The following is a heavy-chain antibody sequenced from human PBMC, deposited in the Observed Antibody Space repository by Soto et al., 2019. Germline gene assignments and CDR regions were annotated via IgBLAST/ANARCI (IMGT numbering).Heavy chain of an antibody. CDR2: IIPILGIA. D-gene: IGHD2-15*01. J-gene: IGHJ2*01. V-gene: IGHV1-69*08. CDR3: ARERVGIVVVVAATTRYFDL. CDR1: GGTFSSYT. Sequence: QVQLVQSGAEVKKPGSSVKVSCKASGGTFSSYTISWVRQAPGQGLEWMGRIIPILGIANYAQKFQGRVTITADKATSTAYMEMGSMRSEDTAVYYCARERVGIVVVVAATTRYFDLWGRGTLVTVSS.